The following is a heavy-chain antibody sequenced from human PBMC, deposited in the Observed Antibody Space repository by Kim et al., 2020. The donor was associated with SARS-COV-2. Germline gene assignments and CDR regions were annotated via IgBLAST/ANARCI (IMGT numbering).Heavy chain of an antibody. CDR1: GFTFSSYS. D-gene: IGHD6-13*01. Sequence: GGSLRLSCAASGFTFSSYSMNWVRQAPGKGLEWVSYISGSSSTIYSPDSVKGRFTISSDNTKNSLYLQMNSLRDEDTAVYYCARGGQQLVFFDYYYYGMDVGGQGTTVTVSS. V-gene: IGHV3-48*02. CDR3: ARGGQQLVFFDYYYYGMDV. J-gene: IGHJ6*02. CDR2: ISGSSSTI.